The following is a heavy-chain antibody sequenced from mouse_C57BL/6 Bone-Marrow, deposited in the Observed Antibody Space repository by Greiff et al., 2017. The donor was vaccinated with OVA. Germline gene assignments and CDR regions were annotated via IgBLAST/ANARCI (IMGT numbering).Heavy chain of an antibody. CDR1: FYTFTSYW. J-gene: IGHJ2*01. V-gene: IGHV1-59*01. CDR3: ASNPGGAYYVDY. CDR2: IDPSDSYT. Sequence: QFPLQHPVAELVRPGTSVKLSCKASFYTFTSYWLHWVTQRPGPGLEWIGVIDPSDSYTNYNQKFKGKATVTVDTADSTAYMQVSRLTSEDSAGYDGASNPGGAYYVDYWGQGTTLTGSS.